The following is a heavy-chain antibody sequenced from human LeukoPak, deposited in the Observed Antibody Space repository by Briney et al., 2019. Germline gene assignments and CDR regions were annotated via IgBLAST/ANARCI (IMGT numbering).Heavy chain of an antibody. CDR1: GYIFNGYY. CDR3: VRASGSYHDFDH. V-gene: IGHV1-2*02. D-gene: IGHD1-26*01. CDR2: FNPNTGGT. Sequence: ASVNVSCKASGYIFNGYYVHWVRQASGQGLEWMGWFNPNTGGTKYAQNFQDRVTMTRDTLTSTAYMELSRLSSDDTALYYCVRASGSYHDFDHWGQGSLVTVSS. J-gene: IGHJ4*02.